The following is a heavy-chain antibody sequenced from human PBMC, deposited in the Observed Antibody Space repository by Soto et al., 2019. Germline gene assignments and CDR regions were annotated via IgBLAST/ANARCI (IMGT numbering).Heavy chain of an antibody. V-gene: IGHV3-23*01. CDR2: ITGNGDST. Sequence: LRLSCAASGFTFSNYAMSWVRQAPGKGLEWVSAITGNGDSTYYADSVKGRFTISRDNSRDTLFLQMSSLRADDTAVYFCARLGYCNGSXXXSXXDYWGQGTPVTVXS. J-gene: IGHJ4*02. CDR1: GFTFSNYA. CDR3: ARLGYCNGSXXXSXXDY. D-gene: IGHD2-15*01.